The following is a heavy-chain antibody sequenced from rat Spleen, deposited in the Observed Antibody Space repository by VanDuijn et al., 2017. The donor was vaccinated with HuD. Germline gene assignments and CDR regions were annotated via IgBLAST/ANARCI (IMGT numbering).Heavy chain of an antibody. CDR3: ARLGGLRNWFAY. Sequence: EVQLVESGGGLVQPGRSLKLSCAASGFTFSDYNMAWVRQAPKKGLEWVATISYDGSSTFYRDSVRARFTISRDNAKSTLYLQMDSLRSEDTATYFCARLGGLRNWFAYWGQGTLVTVSS. J-gene: IGHJ3*01. D-gene: IGHD4-3*01. CDR1: GFTFSDYN. V-gene: IGHV5-7*01. CDR2: ISYDGSST.